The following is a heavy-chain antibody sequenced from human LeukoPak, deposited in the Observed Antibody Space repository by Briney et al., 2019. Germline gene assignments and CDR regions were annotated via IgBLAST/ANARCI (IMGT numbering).Heavy chain of an antibody. CDR1: WFSLSTSGMC. J-gene: IGHJ5*02. CDR2: IDWDDDK. V-gene: IGHV2-70*01. D-gene: IGHD2/OR15-2a*01. CDR3: SRASMRGGDWFDP. Sequence: SGPALVKATQTLTLTGTFSWFSLSTSGMCVSWIRQPPGKALEWLALIDWDDDKYYSTSLKTRLTISKDTSKNQVVLTMTNMDPVDTATYYCSRASMRGGDWFDPWGQGTLVTVSS.